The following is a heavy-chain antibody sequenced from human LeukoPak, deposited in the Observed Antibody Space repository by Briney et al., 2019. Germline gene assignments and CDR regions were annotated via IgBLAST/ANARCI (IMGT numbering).Heavy chain of an antibody. Sequence: SETLSLTCTVSGGSISSSGYYWGWIRQPPGKGLEWIGSIYYSGSTYYNPSLKSRVTISVDTSKNQFSLKLSSVTAADTAVYYCARQDPAYYYYGMDVWGQGTTVTVSS. J-gene: IGHJ6*02. D-gene: IGHD2-15*01. CDR2: IYYSGST. CDR1: GGSISSSGYY. V-gene: IGHV4-39*01. CDR3: ARQDPAYYYYGMDV.